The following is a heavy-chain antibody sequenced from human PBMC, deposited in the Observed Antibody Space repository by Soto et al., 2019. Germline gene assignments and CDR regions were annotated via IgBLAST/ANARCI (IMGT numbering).Heavy chain of an antibody. Sequence: PSETLSLTCTVSGGSISSGGYYWSWIRQHPGKGLEWIGYIYYSGSIYYNPSLKSRVTISVDTSKNQFSLKLSSVTAADTAVYYCAVREYQLYYGMDVWGQGTTVTVSS. CDR3: AVREYQLYYGMDV. CDR2: IYYSGSI. D-gene: IGHD2-2*01. CDR1: GGSISSGGYY. V-gene: IGHV4-31*03. J-gene: IGHJ6*02.